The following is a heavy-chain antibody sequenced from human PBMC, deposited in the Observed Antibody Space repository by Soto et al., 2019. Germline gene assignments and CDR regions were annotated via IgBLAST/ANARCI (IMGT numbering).Heavy chain of an antibody. J-gene: IGHJ4*02. D-gene: IGHD3-22*01. CDR1: GYSFSSYG. CDR2: INIYNGNR. CDR3: ARDRLRGYDSSGFYS. V-gene: IGHV1-18*01. Sequence: QVQLVQSGAELRKPGASVKVSCKASGYSFSSYGINWVRQAPGQGLEWMGWINIYNGNRNYAQKFEDRVTMTTATSTNTVYMELRSLKSDDTAIYYCARDRLRGYDSSGFYSWGQGTLVTVSS.